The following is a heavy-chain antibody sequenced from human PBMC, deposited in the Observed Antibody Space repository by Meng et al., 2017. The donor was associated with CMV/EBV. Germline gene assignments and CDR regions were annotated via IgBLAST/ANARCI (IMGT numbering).Heavy chain of an antibody. V-gene: IGHV1-18*01. Sequence: ASVKVSCKASGYTFTSYGISWVRQAPGQGLEWMGWISAYNGNTNYAQKLQGRVTMTTDTSTSTAYMELRSLRSDDTAVYYCASTDVVGEDYYYGMDVWGQGTTVTVSS. J-gene: IGHJ6*02. CDR1: GYTFTSYG. D-gene: IGHD3-16*01. CDR3: ASTDVVGEDYYYGMDV. CDR2: ISAYNGNT.